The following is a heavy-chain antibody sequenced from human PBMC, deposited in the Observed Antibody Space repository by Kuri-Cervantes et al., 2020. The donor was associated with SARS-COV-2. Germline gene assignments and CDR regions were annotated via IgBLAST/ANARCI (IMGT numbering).Heavy chain of an antibody. D-gene: IGHD3-16*01. Sequence: GESLKISCVASGFTFSNYVIHWVSEAPGKGLEWVAVIWYDGENEYYAGSVKGRFTISRDNSKNTVSLHMNSLRAEDTAMYYCARGAANYYYMDVWGKGTTVTVSS. CDR1: GFTFSNYV. CDR3: ARGAANYYYMDV. J-gene: IGHJ6*03. CDR2: IWYDGENE. V-gene: IGHV3-33*08.